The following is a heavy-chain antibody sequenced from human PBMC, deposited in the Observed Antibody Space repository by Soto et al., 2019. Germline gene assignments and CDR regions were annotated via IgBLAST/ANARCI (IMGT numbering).Heavy chain of an antibody. D-gene: IGHD3-3*01. CDR2: ILYDGSKK. J-gene: IGHJ6*02. CDR1: GFTFSSYG. CDR3: ARWNAFGVLIPIHYGVDV. V-gene: IGHV3-33*05. Sequence: QVQLVESGGGVVQPGRSLRLACAASGFTFSSYGMHWVRQAPGKGLEWVTNILYDGSKKYYADSVKGRFTISRDDSKNTLYLQMNSLRAEDTAVYYCARWNAFGVLIPIHYGVDVWGQGTTVTVYS.